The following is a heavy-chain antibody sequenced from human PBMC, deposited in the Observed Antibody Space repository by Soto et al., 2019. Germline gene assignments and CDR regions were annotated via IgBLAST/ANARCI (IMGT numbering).Heavy chain of an antibody. Sequence: PGGSLRLSCAASGFTFSSYSMNWVRQAPGKGLEWVSYISSSSSTIYYADSVKGRFTISRDNARNSLYLQMNSLRDEDTAVYYCAATTYYYDSSGATSYWYFDLWGRGTLVTVSS. D-gene: IGHD3-22*01. CDR2: ISSSSSTI. CDR1: GFTFSSYS. CDR3: AATTYYYDSSGATSYWYFDL. J-gene: IGHJ2*01. V-gene: IGHV3-48*02.